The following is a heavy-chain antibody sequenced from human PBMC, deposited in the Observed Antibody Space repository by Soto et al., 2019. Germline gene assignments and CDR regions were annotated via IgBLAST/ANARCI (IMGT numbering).Heavy chain of an antibody. V-gene: IGHV3-23*01. CDR2: ISGSDDST. CDR1: GFTFSSYA. Sequence: EVQLLESRGGMVQPGESLRLSCAASGFTFSSYAMSWVRQAPGKGLEWVSVISGSDDSTYYADSVKGRFTISRDNSKNTLYLQMISLRAEDTAVYYCAKRSSSSRFDYWGQGTLVTVSS. J-gene: IGHJ4*02. CDR3: AKRSSSSRFDY. D-gene: IGHD6-6*01.